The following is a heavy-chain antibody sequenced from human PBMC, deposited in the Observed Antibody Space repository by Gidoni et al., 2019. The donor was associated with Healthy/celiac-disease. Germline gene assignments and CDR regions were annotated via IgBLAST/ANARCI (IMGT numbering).Heavy chain of an antibody. CDR1: GYTFTSYG. J-gene: IGHJ3*02. CDR2: IYAYNGNT. D-gene: IGHD1-1*01. Sequence: QVLLGQCGAEVKKPGASVKVYCKASGYTFTSYGISWVRQAPGQGLEWIGWIYAYNGNTNYAQKLQGRVTMTTDTSTSTAYMELRSLRSDDTAVYYCAREERTRLAFDIWGQGTMVTVSS. CDR3: AREERTRLAFDI. V-gene: IGHV1-18*04.